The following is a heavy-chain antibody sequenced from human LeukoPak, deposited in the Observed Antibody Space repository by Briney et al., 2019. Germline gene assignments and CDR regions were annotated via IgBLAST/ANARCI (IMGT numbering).Heavy chain of an antibody. CDR1: GFTFSNYG. J-gene: IGHJ4*02. V-gene: IGHV3-48*04. D-gene: IGHD6-6*01. CDR2: ISSSGSTI. CDR3: ARFRYSSSDLDY. Sequence: PGGSLRLSCAASGFTFSNYGMHWVRQAPGKGLEWVSYISSSGSTIYYADSVKGRFTISRDNAKNSLYLQMNSLRAEDTAVYYCARFRYSSSDLDYWGQGTLVTVSS.